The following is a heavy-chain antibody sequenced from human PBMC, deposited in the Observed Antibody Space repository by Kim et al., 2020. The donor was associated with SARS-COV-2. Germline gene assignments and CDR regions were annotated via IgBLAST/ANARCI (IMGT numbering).Heavy chain of an antibody. CDR2: ISSNGGST. D-gene: IGHD3-10*01. CDR3: VKEQYYGLHMGTLDV. J-gene: IGHJ6*02. CDR1: GFTFSSYA. Sequence: GGSLRLSCSASGFTFSSYAMHWVRQAPGKGLEYVSAISSNGGSTYYADSVKGRFTISRDNSKNTLYLQMSSLRAEDTAVYYCVKEQYYGLHMGTLDVWGQGTTVTVSS. V-gene: IGHV3-64D*06.